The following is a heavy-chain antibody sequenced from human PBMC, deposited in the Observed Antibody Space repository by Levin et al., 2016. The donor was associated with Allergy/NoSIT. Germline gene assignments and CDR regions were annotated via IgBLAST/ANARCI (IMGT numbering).Heavy chain of an antibody. CDR3: ATSSIAATGHDAFDL. D-gene: IGHD6-13*01. V-gene: IGHV1-2*02. Sequence: WVRQAPGQGLEWLGSINPNNDDTKYGQKFRGRVTLTRDTSISTAYMELSGLRSDDTAIYYCATSSIAATGHDAFDLWGQGTMVTVSS. J-gene: IGHJ3*01. CDR2: INPNNDDT.